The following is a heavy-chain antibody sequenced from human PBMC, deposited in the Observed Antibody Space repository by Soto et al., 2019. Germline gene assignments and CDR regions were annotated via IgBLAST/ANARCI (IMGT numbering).Heavy chain of an antibody. CDR2: INAGNGNT. CDR3: ARHGLTVTALPDYYYMDV. Sequence: ASVKVSCKASGYTFTSYAMHWVRRAPGQRLEWMGWINAGNGNTKYSQRFQGRVTITRDSSASTVYMELSSLRSEDTAVYYCARHGLTVTALPDYYYMDVWGKGTTVTAP. D-gene: IGHD4-17*01. V-gene: IGHV1-3*01. CDR1: GYTFTSYA. J-gene: IGHJ6*03.